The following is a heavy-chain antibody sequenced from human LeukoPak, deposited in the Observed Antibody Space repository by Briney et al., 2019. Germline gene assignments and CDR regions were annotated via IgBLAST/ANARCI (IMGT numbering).Heavy chain of an antibody. CDR1: GFTFSSYG. V-gene: IGHV3-33*01. D-gene: IGHD2-2*01. J-gene: IGHJ6*02. Sequence: GGSLRLSCAASGFTFSSYGMHWVRQAPGKGLEWVAVIWYDGSNKCYADSVKGRFTISRDNSKNTLYLQMNSLRAEDTAVYYCARLERYCSSTSCYVGYYYYGMDVWGQGTTVTVSS. CDR3: ARLERYCSSTSCYVGYYYYGMDV. CDR2: IWYDGSNK.